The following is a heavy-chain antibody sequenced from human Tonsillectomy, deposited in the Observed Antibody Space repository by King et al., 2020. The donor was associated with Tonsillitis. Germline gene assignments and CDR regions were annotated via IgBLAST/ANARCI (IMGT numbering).Heavy chain of an antibody. CDR3: AKDQSRPYYDFWSGGAYFDL. Sequence: QLVQSGGGLVQPGGSLRLSCAASGFTFSSYAMSWVRQAPGKGLEWVSAISGSGGSTYSADSVKGRFTISRDNSKNTLYLQINSLRAEDTAVYYCAKDQSRPYYDFWSGGAYFDLWGRGTLVTVSS. CDR2: ISGSGGST. D-gene: IGHD3-3*01. CDR1: GFTFSSYA. J-gene: IGHJ2*01. V-gene: IGHV3-23*04.